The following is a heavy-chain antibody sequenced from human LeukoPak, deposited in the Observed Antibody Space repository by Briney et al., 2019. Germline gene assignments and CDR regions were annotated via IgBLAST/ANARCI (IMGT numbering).Heavy chain of an antibody. CDR1: GYTFTGYY. D-gene: IGHD2-2*01. Sequence: ASVKVSCKASGYTFTGYYMHWVRQAPGQGLEWMGIINPSGGSTSYAQKFQGRVTMTRDTSTSTVYMELSSLRSEDTAVYYCAREEGYCSSTSCYQDWFDPWGQGTLVTVSS. V-gene: IGHV1-46*01. J-gene: IGHJ5*02. CDR2: INPSGGST. CDR3: AREEGYCSSTSCYQDWFDP.